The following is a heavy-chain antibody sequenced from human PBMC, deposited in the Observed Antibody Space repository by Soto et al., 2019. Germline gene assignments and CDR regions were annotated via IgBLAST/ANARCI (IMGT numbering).Heavy chain of an antibody. J-gene: IGHJ4*02. Sequence: GASLKVSCKASGYSFTGYYMHWVRQAPGQGLEWMGWINPNSGGTNYAQKFQGWVTMTRDTSISTAYMELNRLRSDDTAVYYCARNKGSSWTDFDYWGQGALVTVSS. CDR2: INPNSGGT. V-gene: IGHV1-2*04. CDR3: ARNKGSSWTDFDY. CDR1: GYSFTGYY. D-gene: IGHD6-13*01.